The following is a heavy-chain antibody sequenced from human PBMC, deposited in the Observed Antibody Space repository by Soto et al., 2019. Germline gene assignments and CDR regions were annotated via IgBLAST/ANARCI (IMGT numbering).Heavy chain of an antibody. Sequence: PSETLSLTCTVSGDSINSDCWSWIRQPPGKGLEWIGYIYYSGTTNYNPSLKSRVTISLDTSKTQFSLNLNSVTAADTAVYYCARTGGGGRSSWGQGTLVTVSS. V-gene: IGHV4-59*03. CDR1: GDSINSDC. J-gene: IGHJ5*02. CDR2: IYYSGTT. CDR3: ARTGGGGRSS. D-gene: IGHD1-1*01.